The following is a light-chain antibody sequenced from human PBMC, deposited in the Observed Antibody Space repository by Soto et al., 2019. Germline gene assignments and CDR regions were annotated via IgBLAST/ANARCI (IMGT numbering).Light chain of an antibody. V-gene: IGKV3-15*01. J-gene: IGKJ4*01. Sequence: DIVMTHSPATLSVAPGERVTFSFRASQGVSRKLAWYQHKPGQAPRLLISGASTGATGIPARFSGSGSGTEFTLTISSLQSEDCAIYYCQKYHTWPINFGGGTKVDIK. CDR2: GAS. CDR3: QKYHTWPIN. CDR1: QGVSRK.